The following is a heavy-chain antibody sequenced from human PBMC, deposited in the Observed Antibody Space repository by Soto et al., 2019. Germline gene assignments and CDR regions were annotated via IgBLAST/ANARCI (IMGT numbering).Heavy chain of an antibody. CDR1: GFTFSSYS. CDR3: ARALRFLEWSQFDP. D-gene: IGHD3-3*01. V-gene: IGHV3-21*01. J-gene: IGHJ5*02. CDR2: ISSSSSYI. Sequence: PGGSLRLSCAASGFTFSSYSMNWVRQAPGKGLEWVSSISSSSSYIYYADSVKGRFTISRDNAKNSLYLQMNSLRAEDTAVYYCARALRFLEWSQFDPWGQGTLVTVSS.